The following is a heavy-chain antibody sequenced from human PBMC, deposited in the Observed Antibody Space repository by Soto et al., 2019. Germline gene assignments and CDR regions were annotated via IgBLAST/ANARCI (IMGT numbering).Heavy chain of an antibody. Sequence: KPSETLSLTCTVSGGSISSSSYYWGWIRQPPGKGLEWIGSIYYSGSTYYNPSLKSRVTISVDTSKNQFSLKLSSVTAADTAVYYCARHQADSSGYYYPTSLYYGMDVWGQGTTVTVSS. CDR1: GGSISSSSYY. CDR2: IYYSGST. J-gene: IGHJ6*02. D-gene: IGHD3-22*01. CDR3: ARHQADSSGYYYPTSLYYGMDV. V-gene: IGHV4-39*01.